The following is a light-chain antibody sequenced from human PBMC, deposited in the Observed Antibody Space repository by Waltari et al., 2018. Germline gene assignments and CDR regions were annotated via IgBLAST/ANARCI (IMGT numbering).Light chain of an antibody. J-gene: IGLJ2*01. V-gene: IGLV1-40*01. CDR3: QSYDSSLSGRRG. Sequence: QSVLTQPPSVSGAPGQRVTISCTGRRSNIGAGYDVPWYQQLPGTAPKLLIYGNSKRPSGVPDRVSGAKTGTSASLAITGRQAEDEADYYCQSYDSSLSGRRGFGGGTKLTVL. CDR1: RSNIGAGYD. CDR2: GNS.